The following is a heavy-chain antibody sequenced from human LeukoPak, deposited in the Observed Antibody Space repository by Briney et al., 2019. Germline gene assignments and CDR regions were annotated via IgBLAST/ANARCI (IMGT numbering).Heavy chain of an antibody. CDR1: GYTLTELS. Sequence: ASVKVSCKVSGYTLTELSMHWVRQAPGKGLEWMGGFDPEDGETIYAQKFQGRVTMTEDTSTDTAYMELSSLRSEDTAVYYCATVSTHYDILTGYSPLDYWGQGTLVTVSS. CDR2: FDPEDGET. D-gene: IGHD3-9*01. J-gene: IGHJ4*02. V-gene: IGHV1-24*01. CDR3: ATVSTHYDILTGYSPLDY.